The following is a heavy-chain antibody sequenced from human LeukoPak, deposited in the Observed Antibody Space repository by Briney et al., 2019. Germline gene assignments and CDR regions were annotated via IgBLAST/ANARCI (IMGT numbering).Heavy chain of an antibody. Sequence: GSLRLSCAASGFPFSSYEMNWVRQAPGKGLEWVSYISSSGSTIYYADSVKGRFTISRDNAKNSLYLQMNSLRAEDTAVYYCARYGVVPAAIGLYYFDYWGQGTLVTVSS. CDR2: ISSSGSTI. J-gene: IGHJ4*02. D-gene: IGHD2-2*01. V-gene: IGHV3-48*03. CDR3: ARYGVVPAAIGLYYFDY. CDR1: GFPFSSYE.